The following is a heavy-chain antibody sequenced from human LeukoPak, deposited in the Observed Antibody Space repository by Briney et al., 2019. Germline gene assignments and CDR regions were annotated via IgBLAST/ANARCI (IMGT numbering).Heavy chain of an antibody. CDR2: ISHDGSDE. D-gene: IGHD3-10*01. J-gene: IGHJ4*02. CDR3: AKADYYGSGSYCGDY. Sequence: PGRSLRLSCAASGFTFSSYGMHWVRQAPGKGLEWVAVISHDGSDEYYEDSVKGRFTVSRDNSKNTLHLQMNSLRAEDTAVYYCAKADYYGSGSYCGDYWGQGTLVTVSS. V-gene: IGHV3-30*18. CDR1: GFTFSSYG.